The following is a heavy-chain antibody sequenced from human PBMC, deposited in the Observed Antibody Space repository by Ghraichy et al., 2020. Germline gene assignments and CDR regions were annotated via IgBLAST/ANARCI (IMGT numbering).Heavy chain of an antibody. D-gene: IGHD6-19*01. Sequence: SVKVSCKASADTFSNFAISWVRQAPGQGLVWMGRFMPMRGRGNYAQNFQDRVTLTVDKSTNTAYMEMSSLSSDDTAMYYCARSYFSSGSYYHTTNFDSWGQGTLVTVSS. CDR3: ARSYFSSGSYYHTTNFDS. V-gene: IGHV1-69*04. CDR2: FMPMRGRG. CDR1: ADTFSNFA. J-gene: IGHJ4*02.